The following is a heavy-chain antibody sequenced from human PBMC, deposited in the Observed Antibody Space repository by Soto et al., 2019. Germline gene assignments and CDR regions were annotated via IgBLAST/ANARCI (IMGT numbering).Heavy chain of an antibody. J-gene: IGHJ6*03. V-gene: IGHV4-39*01. CDR2: IYYSGST. Sequence: NPSDTLSLTCAFSGGSICSSSYYWGLIRQPPGKGLEWIGSIYYSGSTYYNPSLKSRVTISVDTSKNHFSLKLSSVTAADTAVYNCARPIKPRANYDMDVWGKGTTVTVSS. CDR3: ARPIKPRANYDMDV. CDR1: GGSICSSSYY.